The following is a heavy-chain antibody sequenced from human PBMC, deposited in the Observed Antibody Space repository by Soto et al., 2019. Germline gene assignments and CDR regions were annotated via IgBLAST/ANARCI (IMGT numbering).Heavy chain of an antibody. J-gene: IGHJ4*02. CDR3: GVQYDY. CDR2: ISGRTGST. CDR1: GFTFSSYA. V-gene: IGHV3-23*01. Sequence: EVQVLESGGGLVQPGGSLRLSCAASGFTFSSYAMSWXRQAPGKGLKWVSAISGRTGSTSYADSVKGRFTISRDNSRNTLYLQMNSLRAEDTAVYYCGVQYDYWGQGTLVTVSS. D-gene: IGHD1-1*01.